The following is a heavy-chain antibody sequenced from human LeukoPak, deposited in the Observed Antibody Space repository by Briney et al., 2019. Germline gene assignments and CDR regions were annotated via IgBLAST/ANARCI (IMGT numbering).Heavy chain of an antibody. CDR1: GFSFSTYG. D-gene: IGHD4-17*01. CDR2: ISYDGSTK. J-gene: IGHJ5*02. CDR3: AVSDLYGDYLILS. V-gene: IGHV3-30*03. Sequence: PGRSLRLSCVASGFSFSTYGMHWVRQAPGQGLEWVAVISYDGSTKYYIDSVKGRFTISRDNSKNKLYLQMNSPRAEDTAVYFCAVSDLYGDYLILSWGQGTLVTVSS.